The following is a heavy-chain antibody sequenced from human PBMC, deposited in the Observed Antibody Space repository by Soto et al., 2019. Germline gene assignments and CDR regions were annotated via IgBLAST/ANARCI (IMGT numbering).Heavy chain of an antibody. CDR2: ITPNFGTA. V-gene: IGHV1-69*13. D-gene: IGHD1-20*01. J-gene: IGHJ4*02. Sequence: SVKVSCKASGCTFSSYAISWVRQAPGQGLEWMGGITPNFGTANYAQKFQGRVTITADESTTTAYMELSSLRSEDTAVYYCGRARAPYNWTYDRLGYFDYWGQGTLVTVSS. CDR3: GRARAPYNWTYDRLGYFDY. CDR1: GCTFSSYA.